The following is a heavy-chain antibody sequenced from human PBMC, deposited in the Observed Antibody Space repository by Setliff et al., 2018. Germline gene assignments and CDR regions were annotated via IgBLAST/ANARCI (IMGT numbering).Heavy chain of an antibody. CDR3: VRLVVTKLNAFDI. D-gene: IGHD3-22*01. J-gene: IGHJ3*02. Sequence: SGPTLANPTQTLTLTCTFSGLSVSTSGVGVGWIRQPPVKALEWLALIYWDDDKRYSPSLKSRLTITKDTSKNQVVLRMTNMDSVDTATYYCVRLVVTKLNAFDIWGQGTMGT. CDR2: IYWDDDK. V-gene: IGHV2-5*02. CDR1: GLSVSTSGVG.